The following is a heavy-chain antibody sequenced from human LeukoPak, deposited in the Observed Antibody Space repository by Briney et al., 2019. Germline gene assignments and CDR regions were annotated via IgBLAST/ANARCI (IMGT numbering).Heavy chain of an antibody. J-gene: IGHJ4*02. V-gene: IGHV3-23*01. Sequence: PGGSLRLSCAASGFTFNNYAASWVRQAPGKGLEWVSAFVVGDTTYYADSVKGRFTISRDNSRNTLYLQMNTLRAEDTAVYYCAKQARYSNFWSGYLYYFDYWGQGTLVTVSS. CDR2: FVVGDTT. CDR3: AKQARYSNFWSGYLYYFDY. D-gene: IGHD3-3*01. CDR1: GFTFNNYA.